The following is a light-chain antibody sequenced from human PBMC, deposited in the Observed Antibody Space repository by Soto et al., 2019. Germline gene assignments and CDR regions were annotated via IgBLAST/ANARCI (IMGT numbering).Light chain of an antibody. J-gene: IGKJ1*01. Sequence: DIQMTQSPSSLSASVGDRVTITCRASQTISSFLNWYQQKPGKAPQLLMYAASSLQSVVPSRFSGSGSGTEFTLTISSLQPEDFATYYCQHSYGTRWTFGQGTKVDIK. CDR1: QTISSF. V-gene: IGKV1-39*01. CDR3: QHSYGTRWT. CDR2: AAS.